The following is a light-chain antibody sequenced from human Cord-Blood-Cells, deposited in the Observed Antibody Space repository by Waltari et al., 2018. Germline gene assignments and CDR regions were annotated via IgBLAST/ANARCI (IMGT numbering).Light chain of an antibody. V-gene: IGKV1-8*01. Sequence: AIRITQSPSSLSASTGDRVTITCRAGQGISSYLAWYQQKPGKAPKLLSYAASTLQSGVPSRFSGSGSGTDFTLTISCLQSEDFATYYCQQYYSYPMYTFGQGTKLEIK. J-gene: IGKJ2*01. CDR3: QQYYSYPMYT. CDR2: AAS. CDR1: QGISSY.